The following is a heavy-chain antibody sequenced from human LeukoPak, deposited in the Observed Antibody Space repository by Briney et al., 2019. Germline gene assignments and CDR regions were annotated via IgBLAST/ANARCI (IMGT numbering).Heavy chain of an antibody. D-gene: IGHD6-13*01. CDR3: ARESSSSWTIDY. V-gene: IGHV4-34*01. CDR1: GGSFSGYY. J-gene: IGHJ4*02. Sequence: SETLSLTCAVYGGSFSGYYWSWIRQPPGKGLEWIGEINHSGSTNYNPSLKSRVTMSVDTSKNQFSLKLSSVTAADTAVYYCARESSSSWTIDYWGQGTLVTVSS. CDR2: INHSGST.